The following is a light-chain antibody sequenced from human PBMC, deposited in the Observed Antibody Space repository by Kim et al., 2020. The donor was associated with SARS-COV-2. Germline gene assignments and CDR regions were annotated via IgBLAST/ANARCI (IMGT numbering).Light chain of an antibody. V-gene: IGLV1-40*01. CDR3: QSYDRSLSGSV. J-gene: IGLJ3*02. CDR2: ANP. Sequence: RVTISCTGTSSKLGAYYDVHWYQQLPGTAPKLLLHANPNRPSGVPDRFSGSKSDTSASLDITGLQAEDEAVYYCQSYDRSLSGSVFGGGTKVTVL. CDR1: SSKLGAYYD.